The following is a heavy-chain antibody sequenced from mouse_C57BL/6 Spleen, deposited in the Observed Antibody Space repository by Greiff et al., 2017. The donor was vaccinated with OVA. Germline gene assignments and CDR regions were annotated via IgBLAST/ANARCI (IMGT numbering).Heavy chain of an antibody. V-gene: IGHV5-4*01. J-gene: IGHJ3*01. CDR3: ARDDYERSWFAY. CDR1: GFTFSSYA. D-gene: IGHD2-4*01. CDR2: ISDGGSYT. Sequence: EVKLMESGGGLVKPGGSLKLSCAASGFTFSSYAMSWVRQTPEKRLEWVATISDGGSYTYYPDNVKGRFTISRDNAKNNLYLQMSHLKSEDTAMYYCARDDYERSWFAYWGQGTLVTVSA.